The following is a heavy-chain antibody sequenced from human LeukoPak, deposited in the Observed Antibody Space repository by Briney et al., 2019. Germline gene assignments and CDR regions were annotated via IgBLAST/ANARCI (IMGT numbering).Heavy chain of an antibody. Sequence: SETLSLTCTVSGGSISSYYWGWIRQPPGKGLGWIGYIYYSGSTNYNPSLKSRVTISVDTSKNQFSLKLSSVTAADTAVYYCARHEYSSFRSWFDPWGQGTLVTVSS. V-gene: IGHV4-59*08. CDR1: GGSISSYY. D-gene: IGHD6-6*01. CDR3: ARHEYSSFRSWFDP. J-gene: IGHJ5*02. CDR2: IYYSGST.